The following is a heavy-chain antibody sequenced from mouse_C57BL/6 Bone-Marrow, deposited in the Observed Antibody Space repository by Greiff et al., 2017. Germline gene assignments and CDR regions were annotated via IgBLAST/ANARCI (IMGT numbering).Heavy chain of an antibody. Sequence: ESGPGLVKPSQSLSLTCSVTGYSITSGYYWNWIRQFPGNKLEWMGYISYDGSNNYNPSLKNRISITRDTSKNQFFLKLNSVTTEDTATYYCARDLGWLLPSFDYWGQGTTLTVSS. CDR2: ISYDGSN. CDR1: GYSITSGYY. CDR3: ARDLGWLLPSFDY. V-gene: IGHV3-6*01. D-gene: IGHD2-3*01. J-gene: IGHJ2*01.